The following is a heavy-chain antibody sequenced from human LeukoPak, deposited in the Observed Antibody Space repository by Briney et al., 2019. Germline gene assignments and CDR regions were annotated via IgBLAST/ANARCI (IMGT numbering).Heavy chain of an antibody. D-gene: IGHD6-19*01. Sequence: GGSLRLSCAASGFTFRSYDMYGVRQAPGKGLEWVAVIRFEGSEKNYADSVKGRFTISRDNSKNTLFLQMNSLRAEDTAVYYCAKGRLVPGSVLDYWGQGNLVTVSS. J-gene: IGHJ4*02. V-gene: IGHV3-30*02. CDR3: AKGRLVPGSVLDY. CDR2: IRFEGSEK. CDR1: GFTFRSYD.